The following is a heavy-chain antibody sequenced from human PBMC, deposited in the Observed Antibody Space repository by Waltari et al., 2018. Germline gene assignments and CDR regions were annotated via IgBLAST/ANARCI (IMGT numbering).Heavy chain of an antibody. J-gene: IGHJ4*02. CDR2: MNHNSGNT. D-gene: IGHD2-8*01. CDR1: GYTFTSYD. Sequence: QVQLAPSGAGVKKPGASVTVSCKGFGYTFTSYDINWVRQATGQGREWMGWMNHNSGNTGYAQKFQGRFTMTRNTSISTAYMELSSLRSEDTAVYYCARAGYCTNGVCFDYWGQGTLVTVSS. V-gene: IGHV1-8*02. CDR3: ARAGYCTNGVCFDY.